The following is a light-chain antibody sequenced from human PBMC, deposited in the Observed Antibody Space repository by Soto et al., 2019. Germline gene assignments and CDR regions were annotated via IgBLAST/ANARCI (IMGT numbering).Light chain of an antibody. J-gene: IGKJ1*01. Sequence: DIQMTQSPSSLSASVGDRVTITCRASQSISSYLNWYQQKPGKAPKLLIYKASSLESGVPSRFSGSGSGTEFTLTICSLQPDDFATYYCQQYNSYTWTCGQGTKVDIK. CDR1: QSISSY. CDR3: QQYNSYTWT. V-gene: IGKV1-5*03. CDR2: KAS.